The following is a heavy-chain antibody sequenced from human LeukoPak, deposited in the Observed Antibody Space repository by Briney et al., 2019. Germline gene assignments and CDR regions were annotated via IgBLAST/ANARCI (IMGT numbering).Heavy chain of an antibody. D-gene: IGHD6-6*01. CDR2: IIPIFGTA. V-gene: IGHV1-69*13. Sequence: SVKVSCKASGGTFSSYAISWVRQAPGQGLEWMGGIIPIFGTANYAQKFQGRVTITADESTSTAYMELSSLRSEDTAVYYCARVRSIAGGYYYYGMDVWGQGTTVTVSS. CDR3: ARVRSIAGGYYYYGMDV. J-gene: IGHJ6*02. CDR1: GGTFSSYA.